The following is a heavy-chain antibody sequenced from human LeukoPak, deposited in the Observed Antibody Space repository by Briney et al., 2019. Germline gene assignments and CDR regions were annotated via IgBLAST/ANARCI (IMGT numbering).Heavy chain of an antibody. CDR2: ISYDGSNK. CDR3: AKNGGIYSSSWYVWFDP. D-gene: IGHD6-13*01. CDR1: GFTFSSYG. J-gene: IGHJ5*02. V-gene: IGHV3-30*18. Sequence: GRSLRLSCAASGFTFSSYGMHWVRQAPGKGLEWVAVISYDGSNKYYADSVKGRFTISRDNSKNTLYLQMNSLRAEDTAVYYCAKNGGIYSSSWYVWFDPWGQGTLVIVSS.